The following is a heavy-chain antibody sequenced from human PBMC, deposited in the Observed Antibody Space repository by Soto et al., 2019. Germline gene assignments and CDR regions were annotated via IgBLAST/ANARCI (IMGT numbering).Heavy chain of an antibody. CDR3: AKDPTYDYIWGSYRLYYFDY. CDR2: ISGSGGST. V-gene: IGHV3-23*01. Sequence: EVQLLESGGGLVQPGGSLRLSCAASGFTFSSYAMSWVRQAPGKGLEWVSAISGSGGSTYYADSVKGRFTISRDNSKNKLYLQMNSLRAEDTAVSYCAKDPTYDYIWGSYRLYYFDYWGQGTLVTVSS. J-gene: IGHJ4*02. CDR1: GFTFSSYA. D-gene: IGHD3-16*02.